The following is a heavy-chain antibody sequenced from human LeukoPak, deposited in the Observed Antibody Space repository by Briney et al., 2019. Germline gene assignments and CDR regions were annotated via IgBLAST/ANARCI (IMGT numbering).Heavy chain of an antibody. D-gene: IGHD3-3*01. CDR1: GYSFTSYC. V-gene: IGHV5-51*01. CDR2: IYPGDSDT. Sequence: GESLKISCKGSGYSFTSYCIGWVRQMPGKGLEWMGIIYPGDSDTRYSPSFQGQVTISADKSISTAYLQWSSLKASDTAMYYCARRENYDFWSGYFDYWGQGTLVTVSS. J-gene: IGHJ4*02. CDR3: ARRENYDFWSGYFDY.